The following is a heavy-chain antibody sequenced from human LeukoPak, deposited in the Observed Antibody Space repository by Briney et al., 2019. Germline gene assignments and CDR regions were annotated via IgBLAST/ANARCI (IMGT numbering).Heavy chain of an antibody. CDR1: GFTFSSYG. CDR3: AKDNSEYQLLSDAFDI. CDR2: IRYDGSNK. D-gene: IGHD2-2*01. V-gene: IGHV3-30*02. J-gene: IGHJ3*02. Sequence: PGGSLRLSCAASGFTFSSYGMHWVRQAPGKGLEWVAFIRYDGSNKYYADSVKGRFTISRDNSKNTLYLQMNSLRAEDTAVYYCAKDNSEYQLLSDAFDIWGQGTMVTVSS.